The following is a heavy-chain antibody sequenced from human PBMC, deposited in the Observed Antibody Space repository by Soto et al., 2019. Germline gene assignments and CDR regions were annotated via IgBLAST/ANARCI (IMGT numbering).Heavy chain of an antibody. CDR2: IYPHSGGT. D-gene: IGHD2-8*02. V-gene: IGHV1-2*02. CDR1: GYSFTGYF. Sequence: QVQLVQSGAEVKKPGASVKVSCKASGYSFTGYFMHWVRQAPGQGLEWMGWIYPHSGGTNYAQKFQGRVTMTWDTSISTAYMDVSGLTSDHTAVYYCARRGTGDAFDIWGQGTMVTVSS. J-gene: IGHJ3*02. CDR3: ARRGTGDAFDI.